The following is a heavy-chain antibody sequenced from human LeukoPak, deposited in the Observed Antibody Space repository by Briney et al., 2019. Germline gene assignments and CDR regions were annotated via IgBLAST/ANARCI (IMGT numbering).Heavy chain of an antibody. Sequence: GGSLRLSCAASGFTFSSYSMNWVRQAPGKGLEWVSFISTSSSYIHNADSVKGRFTISRDNSKNTLYLQMNSLRAEDTAVYYCAKERGGIPGGGAFDIWGQGTTVTVSS. D-gene: IGHD4-23*01. CDR2: ISTSSSYI. CDR1: GFTFSSYS. V-gene: IGHV3-21*04. CDR3: AKERGGIPGGGAFDI. J-gene: IGHJ3*02.